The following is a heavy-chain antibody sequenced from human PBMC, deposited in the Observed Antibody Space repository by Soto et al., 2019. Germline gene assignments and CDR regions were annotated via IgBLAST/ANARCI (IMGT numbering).Heavy chain of an antibody. D-gene: IGHD3-9*01. CDR1: GGSISSGGYY. J-gene: IGHJ5*02. V-gene: IGHV4-31*03. Sequence: QVQLQESGPGLVKPSQTLSLTCTVSGGSISSGGYYWSWIRQHPGKVLEWIGYIYYSGSTYYNPSLKSRVTISVDTSKNQFSLKLSSVTAADTAVYYCAGENIILTGAGSFDPWGQGTLVTVSS. CDR2: IYYSGST. CDR3: AGENIILTGAGSFDP.